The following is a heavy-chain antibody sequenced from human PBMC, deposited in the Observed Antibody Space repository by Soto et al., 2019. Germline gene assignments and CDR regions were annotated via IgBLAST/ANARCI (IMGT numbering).Heavy chain of an antibody. D-gene: IGHD5-12*01. CDR2: ISHLEST. V-gene: IGHV4-30-2*06. J-gene: IGHJ4*02. Sequence: QLQLQESGSGLVKTSETLSLTCTVSGASISYGGFSGSWIRQSPGKGLEWIGYISHLESTYFHPSFKSRLTMSIDRTRNQFSLKLSSVTAADMAVYYCARGGGYDSFDYWGQGVLVTVSS. CDR3: ARGGGYDSFDY. CDR1: GASISYGGFS.